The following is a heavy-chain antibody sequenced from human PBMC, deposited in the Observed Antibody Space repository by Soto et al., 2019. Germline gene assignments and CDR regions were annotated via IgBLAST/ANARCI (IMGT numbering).Heavy chain of an antibody. J-gene: IGHJ4*02. Sequence: QVQLVESGGGVVQPGRSLRLSCAASGFTFSSYGMHWVRQAPGKGLEWVAVISYDGSNKYYADSVKGRFTISRDNSKNTLYPQMNSLRAEDTAVYYCAKDPMLQLVQDYWGQGTLVTVSS. CDR2: ISYDGSNK. D-gene: IGHD6-13*01. CDR3: AKDPMLQLVQDY. CDR1: GFTFSSYG. V-gene: IGHV3-30*18.